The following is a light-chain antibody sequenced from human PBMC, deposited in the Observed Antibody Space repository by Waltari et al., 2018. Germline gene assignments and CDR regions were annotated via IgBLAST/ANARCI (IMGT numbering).Light chain of an antibody. CDR2: GKN. Sequence: SSELTQDPAVSVSLGQTVRITCQGDSLRLFYVNWFHQKPGQAPALVIYGKNNRPSGIPDRFSASTSGSTASLTITGAQAEDEADYYCHSRDSSGDVIIGGGTKLTVV. CDR1: SLRLFY. J-gene: IGLJ2*01. V-gene: IGLV3-19*01. CDR3: HSRDSSGDVI.